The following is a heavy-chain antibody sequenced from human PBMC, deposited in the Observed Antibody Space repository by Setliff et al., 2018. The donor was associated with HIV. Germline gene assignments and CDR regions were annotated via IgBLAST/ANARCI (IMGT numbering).Heavy chain of an antibody. V-gene: IGHV4-39*07. Sequence: PSETLSLTCTVSSGFISGRSYYWGWIRQPPGKGLEWIGNIYYSSNTYYNPSLKSRVTISIDTSKNQFSLKLRSVTAADTAVCYCARDPYCPNTCYEDFTFDSWGQGTLVTVSS. CDR1: SGFISGRSYY. CDR3: ARDPYCPNTCYEDFTFDS. J-gene: IGHJ4*02. CDR2: IYYSSNT. D-gene: IGHD2-8*01.